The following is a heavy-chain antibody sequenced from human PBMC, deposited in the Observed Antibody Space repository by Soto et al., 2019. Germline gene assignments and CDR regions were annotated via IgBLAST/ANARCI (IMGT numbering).Heavy chain of an antibody. CDR2: ISYDGSNK. J-gene: IGHJ4*02. CDR3: AKDYIGSLDY. V-gene: IGHV3-30*18. CDR1: GFTFSSYG. Sequence: QVQLVESGGGVVQPGRSLRLSCAASGFTFSSYGMHWVRQAPGKGLGWVAVISYDGSNKYYADSVKGRFTISRDNSKNTLYLQMNSLRAEDTAVYYCAKDYIGSLDYWGQGTLVTVSS. D-gene: IGHD2-15*01.